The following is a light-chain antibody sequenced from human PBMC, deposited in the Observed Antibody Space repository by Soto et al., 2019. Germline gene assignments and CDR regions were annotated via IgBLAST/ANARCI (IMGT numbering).Light chain of an antibody. J-gene: IGKJ4*01. CDR2: AAS. V-gene: IGKV1-12*01. CDR1: QGFSSW. CDR3: QQASISQLT. Sequence: DIQMTQSPSSVSASVGDRVTITCRASQGFSSWLAWYQQKPGKAPKLLIYAASTLQSGVPSRFSGSGSGTEFTLTSSSLQPEDFATYYCQQASISQLTFGGGTRVEIK.